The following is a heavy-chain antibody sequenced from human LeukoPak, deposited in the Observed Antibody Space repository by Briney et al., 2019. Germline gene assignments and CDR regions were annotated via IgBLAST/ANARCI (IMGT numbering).Heavy chain of an antibody. CDR1: GFTFSDHY. D-gene: IGHD2-15*01. V-gene: IGHV3-72*01. J-gene: IGHJ4*02. CDR3: ARVGRTSSFDS. Sequence: AGGSLRLSCAVSGFTFSDHYMDWVRQAPGKGLEWVARSRNKANSYTTEYAASVRGRFTISRDDSQSSLHLQMNSLKTDDTAVYYCARVGRTSSFDSWGQGTLVTVSP. CDR2: SRNKANSYTT.